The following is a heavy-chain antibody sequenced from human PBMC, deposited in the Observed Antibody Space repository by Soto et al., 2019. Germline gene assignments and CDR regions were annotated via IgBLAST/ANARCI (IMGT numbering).Heavy chain of an antibody. CDR3: ARHWITMVRGVCHFDY. D-gene: IGHD3-10*01. V-gene: IGHV4-39*01. CDR1: GGSFSSSSYY. CDR2: IYYSGST. Sequence: QLQLQESGPGLVKPSETLSLTCTVSGGSFSSSSYYWGWIRQPPGKGLEWIGSIYYSGSTYYNPSLQSRATMSVDPSKNQFSLKLISVTAADTAVYYCARHWITMVRGVCHFDYWGQGTLVTVSS. J-gene: IGHJ4*02.